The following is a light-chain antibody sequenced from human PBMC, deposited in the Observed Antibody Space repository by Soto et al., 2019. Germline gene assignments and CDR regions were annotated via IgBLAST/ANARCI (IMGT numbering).Light chain of an antibody. V-gene: IGKV1-5*03. J-gene: IGKJ4*01. CDR2: TAS. Sequence: DIQMTQSPSTLSASVGDRVTITCRASQSIGRWLAWYQQKPGKAPKLLIYTASSLDSGVPSRFSGSGSGTEFTLTISSLQPADFATYYSQQYVTYPLNFGGGTKVDIK. CDR3: QQYVTYPLN. CDR1: QSIGRW.